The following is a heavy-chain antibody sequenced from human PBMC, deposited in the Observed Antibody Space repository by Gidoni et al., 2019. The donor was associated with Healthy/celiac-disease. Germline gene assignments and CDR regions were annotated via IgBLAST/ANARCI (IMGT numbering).Heavy chain of an antibody. D-gene: IGHD6-19*01. CDR3: ARSYSSGWYGGFDP. CDR1: GFTFSSYS. Sequence: EVQLVESGGGLVKPGGSLRLSCAASGFTFSSYSMNWVRQAPGKGLEWVSSISSSRSYIYYADSVKGRFTISRDNAKNSLYLQMNSLRAEDTAVYYCARSYSSGWYGGFDPWGQGTLVTVSS. CDR2: ISSSRSYI. V-gene: IGHV3-21*01. J-gene: IGHJ5*02.